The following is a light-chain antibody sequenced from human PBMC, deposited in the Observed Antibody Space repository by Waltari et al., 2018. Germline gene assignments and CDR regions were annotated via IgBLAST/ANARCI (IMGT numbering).Light chain of an antibody. CDR3: QQSYRAPRT. V-gene: IGKV1-39*01. J-gene: IGKJ2*01. CDR1: QDIINC. Sequence: DIQMTQSPSSLSASVGDRVTITCRASQDIINCLNWYQQKPGKAPRRLIYTASSLQSGVPSRFSGSGSGTDFTLTISSLQSEDFADYYCQQSYRAPRTFGQGTKLE. CDR2: TAS.